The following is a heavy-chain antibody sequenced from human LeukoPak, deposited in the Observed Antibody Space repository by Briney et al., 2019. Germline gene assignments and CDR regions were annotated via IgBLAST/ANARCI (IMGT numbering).Heavy chain of an antibody. CDR1: GGSISGYY. CDR2: IYTSGST. CDR3: ARGRGRAAGIRFGFDY. D-gene: IGHD6-13*01. Sequence: SKTLSLTCTVSGGSISGYYWSWIRQPAGKGLEWIGRIYTSGSTNYNPSLESRVTMPIDTSKNQFSLKLSSVTAADTAVYYCARGRGRAAGIRFGFDYWGQGTLVTVSS. V-gene: IGHV4-4*07. J-gene: IGHJ4*02.